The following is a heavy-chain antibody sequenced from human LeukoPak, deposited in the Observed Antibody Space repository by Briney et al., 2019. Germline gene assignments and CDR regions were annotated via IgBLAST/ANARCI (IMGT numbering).Heavy chain of an antibody. Sequence: PGGSLRLSCAASGFTFSSYSMNWVRQAPGKGLEWVAVISYDGSNKYYADSVKGRFTISRDNSKNTLYLQMNSLRAEDTAVYYCAKDEGGEPLYYFDYRGQGTLVTVSS. CDR3: AKDEGGEPLYYFDY. D-gene: IGHD3-16*01. V-gene: IGHV3-30*18. CDR1: GFTFSSYS. CDR2: ISYDGSNK. J-gene: IGHJ4*02.